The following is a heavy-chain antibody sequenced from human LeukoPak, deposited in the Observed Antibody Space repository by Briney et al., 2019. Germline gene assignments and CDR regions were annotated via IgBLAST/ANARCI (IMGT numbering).Heavy chain of an antibody. J-gene: IGHJ5*02. CDR1: GGPISSYY. V-gene: IGHV4-4*07. D-gene: IGHD6-6*01. Sequence: SETLSLTCTVSGGPISSYYWSWIRQPAGKGLEWIGRIYTSGSTNYNPSLKSRVTMSVDTSKNQFSLKLSSVTAADTAVYYCARWAYSSSGYWFDPWGQGTLVTVSS. CDR2: IYTSGST. CDR3: ARWAYSSSGYWFDP.